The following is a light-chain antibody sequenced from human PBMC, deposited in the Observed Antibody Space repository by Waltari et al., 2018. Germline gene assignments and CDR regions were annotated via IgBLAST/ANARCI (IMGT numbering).Light chain of an antibody. J-gene: IGKJ1*01. Sequence: IVLTQSPRTLSLSPGESATLSCRASQSLSSRHLSWYQQKPGQSPRLLFYGISNRATDIPDRFSGTGSGTEFTLSIRGLEPEDFAVYFCQQYDGSPWTFGQGTKVEIK. CDR3: QQYDGSPWT. CDR2: GIS. CDR1: QSLSSRH. V-gene: IGKV3-20*01.